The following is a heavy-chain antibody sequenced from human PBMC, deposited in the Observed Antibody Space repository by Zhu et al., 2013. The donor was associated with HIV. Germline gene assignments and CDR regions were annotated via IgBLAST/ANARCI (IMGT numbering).Heavy chain of an antibody. CDR3: ARGVGYDILTGYYPRYPSGAFDI. CDR1: GGSFSGYY. J-gene: IGHJ3*02. CDR2: INHSGST. V-gene: IGHV4-34*01. Sequence: QVQLQQWGAGLLKPSETLSLTCAVYGGSFSGYYWSWIRQPPGKGLEWIGEINHSGSTNYNPSLKSRVTISVDTSKNQFSLKLSSVTAADTAVYYCARGVGYDILTGYYPRYPSGAFDIWGQGTMVTVSS. D-gene: IGHD3-9*01.